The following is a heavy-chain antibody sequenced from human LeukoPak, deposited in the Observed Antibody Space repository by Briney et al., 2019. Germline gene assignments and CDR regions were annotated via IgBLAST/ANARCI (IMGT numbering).Heavy chain of an antibody. CDR1: GFTFDDYA. CDR2: IIDDGSVT. Sequence: PGGSLRLSCATSGFTFDDYAMHWVRQAPGKGLEWVSLIIDDGSVTYYADSVKGRFTISRDNSKNSLYLQMNSLRAEHTAFYYCAKGLGTRSNWLDPWGQGTLVTVSS. V-gene: IGHV3-43*02. D-gene: IGHD6-13*01. CDR3: AKGLGTRSNWLDP. J-gene: IGHJ5*02.